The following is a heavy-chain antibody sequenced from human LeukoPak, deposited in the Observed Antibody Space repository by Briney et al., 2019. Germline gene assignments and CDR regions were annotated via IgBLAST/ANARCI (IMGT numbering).Heavy chain of an antibody. Sequence: PGGSLRLSCAASGFSFSSYAMNWVRQAPGKGLEWVSVISGSGGSTYYADSVKGRFTISRDNSKNTLYLQMNSLRAEDTAVYYCAKSFGNYYDFAFDYWGQGTLVTVSS. CDR2: ISGSGGST. CDR3: AKSFGNYYDFAFDY. CDR1: GFSFSSYA. V-gene: IGHV3-23*01. D-gene: IGHD3-22*01. J-gene: IGHJ4*02.